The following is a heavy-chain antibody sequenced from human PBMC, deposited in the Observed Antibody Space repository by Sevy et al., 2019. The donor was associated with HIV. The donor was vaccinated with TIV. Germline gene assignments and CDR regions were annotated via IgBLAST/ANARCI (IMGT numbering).Heavy chain of an antibody. CDR1: GFTVSSNY. J-gene: IGHJ4*02. V-gene: IGHV3-53*01. CDR2: IYSGGST. CDR3: ARASPSYYFDY. D-gene: IGHD2-2*01. Sequence: GGSLRLSCAASGFTVSSNYMSWVRQAPGKGLEWVSVIYSGGSTYYADSVKGRFTISRDNSKNTLYLQMNSLRAEDRAVYYCARASPSYYFDYWGQGTLVTVSS.